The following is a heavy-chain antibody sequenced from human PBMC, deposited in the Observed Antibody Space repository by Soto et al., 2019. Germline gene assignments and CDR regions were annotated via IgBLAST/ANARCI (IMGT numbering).Heavy chain of an antibody. D-gene: IGHD2-15*01. J-gene: IGHJ3*02. CDR3: GSIVVVVAATRPDDAFDI. Sequence: GGSLRLSCAASGFTFSSYAMSWVRQAPGKGLEWVSAISGSGGSTYYADSVKGRFTISRDNSKNTLYLQMNSLRAEDTAVYYCGSIVVVVAATRPDDAFDIWGQGTMVTVSS. CDR2: ISGSGGST. CDR1: GFTFSSYA. V-gene: IGHV3-23*01.